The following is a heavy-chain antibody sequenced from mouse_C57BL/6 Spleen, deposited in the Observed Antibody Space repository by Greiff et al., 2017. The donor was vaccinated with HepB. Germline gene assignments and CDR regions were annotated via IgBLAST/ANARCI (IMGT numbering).Heavy chain of an antibody. CDR1: GFNIKDDY. Sequence: EVKLMESGAELVRPGASVKLSCTASGFNIKDDYMHWVKQRPEQGLEWIGWIDPENGDTEYASKFQGKATITADTSSNTAYLQLSSLTSEDTAVYYCTRIYGRDYWGQGTTLTVSS. V-gene: IGHV14-4*01. D-gene: IGHD1-1*01. CDR2: IDPENGDT. CDR3: TRIYGRDY. J-gene: IGHJ2*01.